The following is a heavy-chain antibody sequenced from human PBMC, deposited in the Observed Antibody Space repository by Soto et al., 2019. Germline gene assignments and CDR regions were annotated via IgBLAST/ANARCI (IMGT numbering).Heavy chain of an antibody. Sequence: GGSLRLSCAASGFTFSRYAMNWVRQAPGKGLEWVSSISYSDHSTYDADSVKGRFTISRDNSKDTMYLQMNNLRAEDTAVYYCARRGGSNGWGDFDSWGQGTLVTVPS. J-gene: IGHJ4*02. CDR3: ARRGGSNGWGDFDS. V-gene: IGHV3-23*01. CDR1: GFTFSRYA. D-gene: IGHD6-19*01. CDR2: ISYSDHST.